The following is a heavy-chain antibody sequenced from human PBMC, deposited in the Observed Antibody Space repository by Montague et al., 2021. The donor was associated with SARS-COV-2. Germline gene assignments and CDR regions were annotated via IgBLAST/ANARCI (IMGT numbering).Heavy chain of an antibody. J-gene: IGHJ4*02. V-gene: IGHV3-30*04. CDR3: ARDNYDYVWGSYRYIY. CDR2: ISYDGSNK. D-gene: IGHD3-16*02. Sequence: SLRLSCAASGFTFSSYAMHWVRQAPGKGLEWVAVISYDGSNKYYAGSAKGRFTISRDNSKNTLYLQMNSLRAEDTAVYYCARDNYDYVWGSYRYIYWGQGTLVTVSS. CDR1: GFTFSSYA.